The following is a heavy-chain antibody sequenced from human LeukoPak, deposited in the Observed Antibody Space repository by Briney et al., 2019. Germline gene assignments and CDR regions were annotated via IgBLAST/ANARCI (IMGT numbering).Heavy chain of an antibody. CDR2: IYYSGST. Sequence: WVRQPPGKGLEWIGSIYYSGSTYYNPSLKSRVTISVDTSKNQFSLKLSSVTAADTAVYYCARTEYSSSSEVYWGQGTLVTVSS. J-gene: IGHJ4*02. D-gene: IGHD6-6*01. CDR3: ARTEYSSSSEVY. V-gene: IGHV4-39*01.